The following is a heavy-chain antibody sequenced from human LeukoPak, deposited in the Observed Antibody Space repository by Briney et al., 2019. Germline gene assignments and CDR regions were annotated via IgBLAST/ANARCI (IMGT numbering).Heavy chain of an antibody. J-gene: IGHJ5*02. D-gene: IGHD3-10*01. V-gene: IGHV3-23*01. Sequence: GGSLRLSCATSGFSPTDYPMNWVRQAPGKGLEWVSAISGSGGSTYYADSVKGRLTISRDNSKNTLYLQMNSLRAEDTAVYYCAKAVGSGVTPFDPWGQGTLVTVSS. CDR2: ISGSGGST. CDR1: GFSPTDYP. CDR3: AKAVGSGVTPFDP.